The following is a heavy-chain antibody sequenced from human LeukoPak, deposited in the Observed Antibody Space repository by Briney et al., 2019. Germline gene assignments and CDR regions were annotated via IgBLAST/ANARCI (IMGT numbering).Heavy chain of an antibody. CDR3: AREFNRHQLLYLQNWYFDL. V-gene: IGHV4-61*02. CDR1: GGSISSGSYH. D-gene: IGHD2-2*02. CDR2: IYTSGST. J-gene: IGHJ2*01. Sequence: PSQTLSLTCTVSGGSISSGSYHWSWIRQPAGKGLEWIGRIYTSGSTNYNPSLKSRVTISVDTSKNQFSLKLSSVTAADTAVYYCAREFNRHQLLYLQNWYFDLWGRGTLVTVSS.